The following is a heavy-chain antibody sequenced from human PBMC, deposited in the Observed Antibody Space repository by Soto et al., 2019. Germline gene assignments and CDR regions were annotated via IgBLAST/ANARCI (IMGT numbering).Heavy chain of an antibody. CDR1: RFTFSSYG. D-gene: IGHD3-16*01. CDR3: AKGRQGFPSLRGNAFDI. J-gene: IGHJ3*02. Sequence: QVQLVESGGGVVQPGTSLRLSCAASRFTFSSYGMHWVRQAPGEGLEWVAVISYDGSNKYSADSVKGRFTISRDNSKNTLYLQMHSLRPEDTAVYYCAKGRQGFPSLRGNAFDIWGQGTVVTVSS. V-gene: IGHV3-30*18. CDR2: ISYDGSNK.